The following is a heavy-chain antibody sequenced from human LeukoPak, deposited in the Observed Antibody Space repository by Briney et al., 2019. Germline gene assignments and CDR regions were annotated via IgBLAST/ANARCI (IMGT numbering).Heavy chain of an antibody. D-gene: IGHD2-2*01. CDR2: IYPGDSDT. CDR1: GYTFTGDW. V-gene: IGHV5-51*01. Sequence: GESLKISCKASGYTFTGDWIGWVRKMPGKGLGWMGIIYPGDSDTKYNAPFQGQVTISADKSISTAYLQWGSLKASDTATYYCARPALYCSSTVCPPYMDVWGKGTTVTVSS. J-gene: IGHJ6*03. CDR3: ARPALYCSSTVCPPYMDV.